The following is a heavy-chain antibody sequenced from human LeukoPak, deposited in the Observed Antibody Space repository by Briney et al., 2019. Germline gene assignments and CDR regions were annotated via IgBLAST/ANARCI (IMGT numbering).Heavy chain of an antibody. D-gene: IGHD3-10*01. CDR3: ARDWNSMVRGVISNYFDY. V-gene: IGHV1-69*04. Sequence: SVKVSCKASGGTFSSYAISWVRQAPGQGLEWMGRIIPILGIANYAQKFQGRVTITADKSTSTAYMELSSLRSEDTAVYYCARDWNSMVRGVISNYFDYWGQGTLVTVSS. CDR2: IIPILGIA. J-gene: IGHJ4*02. CDR1: GGTFSSYA.